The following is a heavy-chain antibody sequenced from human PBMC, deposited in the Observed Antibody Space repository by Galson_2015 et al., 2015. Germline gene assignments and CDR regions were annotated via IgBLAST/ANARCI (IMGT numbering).Heavy chain of an antibody. CDR2: ISYDGSEK. CDR1: GFAFNRYA. Sequence: SLRLSCATSGFAFNRYAMNWVRQAPGKGLEWVALISYDGSEKYYADSVKGRFAISRDNSRNTLYLQMDSLRADDTAVYYSARDAGYCNSGRCYGFYYYYMDVWGKGTTVTVSS. D-gene: IGHD2-2*01. V-gene: IGHV3-30*01. J-gene: IGHJ6*03. CDR3: ARDAGYCNSGRCYGFYYYYMDV.